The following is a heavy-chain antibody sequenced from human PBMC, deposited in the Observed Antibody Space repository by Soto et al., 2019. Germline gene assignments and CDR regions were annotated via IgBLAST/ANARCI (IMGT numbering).Heavy chain of an antibody. V-gene: IGHV3-30*19. CDR1: GFTFRSYV. Sequence: VQLVESGGGVVQPGTSLRVSCVGSGFTFRSYVIHWVRQAPGKGLEWVALTSYDGSDKYYGDSVRGRFTISRDNSRNTVDLQMDSRRLEDTAFYYCARWGTTGGLDVWGQGTLVSVSS. D-gene: IGHD3-16*01. CDR3: ARWGTTGGLDV. J-gene: IGHJ1*01. CDR2: TSYDGSDK.